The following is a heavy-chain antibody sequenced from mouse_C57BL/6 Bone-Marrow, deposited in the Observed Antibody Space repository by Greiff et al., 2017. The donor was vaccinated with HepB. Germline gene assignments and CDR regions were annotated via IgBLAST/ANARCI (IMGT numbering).Heavy chain of an antibody. CDR3: AKGLYLDTGN. J-gene: IGHJ2*01. CDR2: ISSGGSYT. Sequence: EVKLVESGGDLVKPGGSLKLSCAASGFTFSSYGMSWVRQTPDKRLEWVATISSGGSYTYYPDNVKGRFTISRDNAKNTLYLQMSSLKSEDTAMYACAKGLYLDTGNWGRGTALTVSS. D-gene: IGHD1-3*01. V-gene: IGHV5-6*02. CDR1: GFTFSSYG.